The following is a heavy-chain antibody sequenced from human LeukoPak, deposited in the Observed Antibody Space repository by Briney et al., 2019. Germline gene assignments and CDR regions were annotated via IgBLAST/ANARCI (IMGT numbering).Heavy chain of an antibody. J-gene: IGHJ4*02. CDR3: AGVSVVTSSDY. D-gene: IGHD4-23*01. V-gene: IGHV3-30-3*01. CDR2: ISYDGSNK. Sequence: GGSLRLSCAASGFTFSSYAMHWVRQAPGKGLEWVAVISYDGSNKYYADSVKGRFTISRDNSKNTLYLQMNSLRAEDTAVYYCAGVSVVTSSDYWGQGTLVTVSS. CDR1: GFTFSSYA.